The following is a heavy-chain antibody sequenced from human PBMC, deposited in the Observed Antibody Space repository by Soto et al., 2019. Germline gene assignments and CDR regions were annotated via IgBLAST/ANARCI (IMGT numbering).Heavy chain of an antibody. D-gene: IGHD6-13*01. CDR1: GYTFTSHW. CDR3: ARAYTSTEAMDV. CDR2: IYPDDSDT. V-gene: IGHV5-51*01. J-gene: IGHJ6*02. Sequence: PGESLKISCQASGYTFTSHWIAWVRQMPGKGLECMGIIYPDDSDTRYSPSFQGQVTISVDKSISTAYLQWSSLKASDTAMYYCARAYTSTEAMDVWGQGTTVTVSS.